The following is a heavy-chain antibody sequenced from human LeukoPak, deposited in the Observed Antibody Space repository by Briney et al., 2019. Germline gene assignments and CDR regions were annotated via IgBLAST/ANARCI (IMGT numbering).Heavy chain of an antibody. CDR3: ARGDGIPAASGDYYYYYGMDV. CDR1: GGSFSGYY. CDR2: INHSGST. Sequence: PSETLSLTCAVYGGSFSGYYWSWIRQPPGKGLEWIGEINHSGSTNYNPSLKSRVTISVDTSKNQFSLKLSSVTAADTAVYYCARGDGIPAASGDYYYYYGMDVWGQGTTVTVSS. V-gene: IGHV4-34*01. D-gene: IGHD2-2*01. J-gene: IGHJ6*02.